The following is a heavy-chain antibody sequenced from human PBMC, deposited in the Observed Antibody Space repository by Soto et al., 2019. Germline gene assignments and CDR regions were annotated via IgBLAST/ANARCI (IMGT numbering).Heavy chain of an antibody. V-gene: IGHV3-23*01. CDR2: ISGGGSGA. CDR1: GFTFSDHA. Sequence: EVQLLGSGGGLVQPGGSLRLSCTASGFTFSDHAMTWVRQAPGKGLEWVSGISGGGSGAYYADSVKGRFTVSRANSKNTLFLQMDSLRAEETAVYYCAIDLWWYTPWGQGPRVTVSS. CDR3: AIDLWWYTP. J-gene: IGHJ5*02. D-gene: IGHD2-15*01.